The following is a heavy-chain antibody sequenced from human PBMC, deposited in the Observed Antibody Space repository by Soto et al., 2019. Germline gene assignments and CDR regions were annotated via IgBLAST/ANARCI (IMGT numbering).Heavy chain of an antibody. Sequence: SETRSLTCTVSGGSISSYYWSWIRQPPGKGLEWIGYIYYSGSTNYNPSLKSRVTISVDTSKNQFSLKLSSVTAADTAVYYCARDTYCYGSGSYLDWGQGTLVTGSS. CDR2: IYYSGST. CDR1: GGSISSYY. J-gene: IGHJ4*02. V-gene: IGHV4-59*12. D-gene: IGHD3-10*01. CDR3: ARDTYCYGSGSYLD.